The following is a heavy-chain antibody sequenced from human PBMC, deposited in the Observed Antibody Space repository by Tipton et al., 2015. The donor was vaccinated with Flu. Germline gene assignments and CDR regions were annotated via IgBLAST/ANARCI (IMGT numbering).Heavy chain of an antibody. V-gene: IGHV3-23*01. CDR2: ITGTGRTT. CDR3: AKRSPMTASSYYFDY. Sequence: GSLRLSCVASGFSFSGSAMTWVRQAPGKGLEWVSVITGTGRTTFYAESVKGRFTISRDNSKNTLFLQMDSLTVEDTAVYYCAKRSPMTASSYYFDYWGQGTLVTVSS. J-gene: IGHJ4*02. CDR1: GFSFSGSA. D-gene: IGHD2-21*02.